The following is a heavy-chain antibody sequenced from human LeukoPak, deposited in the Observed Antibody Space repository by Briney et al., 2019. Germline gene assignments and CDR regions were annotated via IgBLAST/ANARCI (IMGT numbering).Heavy chain of an antibody. D-gene: IGHD1-26*01. CDR3: ARDPYSGAYGDSYYYYMDV. V-gene: IGHV3-21*01. CDR2: ITSTGSYT. CDR1: GFTFSTYN. Sequence: PGGSLRLSCAASGFTFSTYNMNWVRQSPGKGLEWLSSITSTGSYTFYADSVKGRFTISRDNAKNSLYLQMNSLTAEDTAIYYCARDPYSGAYGDSYYYYMDVWGKGTTVTISS. J-gene: IGHJ6*03.